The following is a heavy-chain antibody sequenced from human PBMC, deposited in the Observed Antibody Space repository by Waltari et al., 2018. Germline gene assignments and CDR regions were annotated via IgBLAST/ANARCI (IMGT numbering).Heavy chain of an antibody. CDR1: GFTFSSYY. CDR2: IRYDGGDK. J-gene: IGHJ5*02. Sequence: QAQLMESGGGVVQPGKSLRLSCVASGFTFSSYYMHWVRQVPGKGLEWVALIRYDGGDKSYADSVKGRFTISRDNPKNTMYLQMNSLRVEDTAVYYCARDPRNKGFDPWGQGTLVIVSS. V-gene: IGHV3-33*01. CDR3: ARDPRNKGFDP.